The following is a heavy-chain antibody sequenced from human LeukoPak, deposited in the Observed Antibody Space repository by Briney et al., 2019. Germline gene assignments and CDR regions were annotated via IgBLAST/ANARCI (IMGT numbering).Heavy chain of an antibody. Sequence: PSETLSLTCTVSGGSISSYYWSWIRQPPGKGLEWIGYIYYSGSTNYNPSLKSRVTISVDTSKNQFSLKLSSVTAADTAVYYCARYGNYYDSSGYASNYFDYWGQGTLVTVSS. CDR1: GGSISSYY. CDR2: IYYSGST. J-gene: IGHJ4*02. D-gene: IGHD3-22*01. V-gene: IGHV4-59*08. CDR3: ARYGNYYDSSGYASNYFDY.